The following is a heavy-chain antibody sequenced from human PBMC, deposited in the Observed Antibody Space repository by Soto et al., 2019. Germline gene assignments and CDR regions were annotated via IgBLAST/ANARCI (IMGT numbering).Heavy chain of an antibody. D-gene: IGHD2-15*01. CDR2: IWYDGSNK. CDR3: ARGDCTGAYCYSWPFNYGVDV. V-gene: IGHV3-33*08. J-gene: IGHJ6*02. CDR1: GFTFNTYG. Sequence: QVQLVESGGGVVQPGGSLRLSCTTSGFTFNTYGMYWVRQAPGKGLEWVAIIWYDGSNKYYGDSVKGRFTISRDNSKNTLYLHMNSLRAEDTALYYCARGDCTGAYCYSWPFNYGVDVWGQGSTLTVSS.